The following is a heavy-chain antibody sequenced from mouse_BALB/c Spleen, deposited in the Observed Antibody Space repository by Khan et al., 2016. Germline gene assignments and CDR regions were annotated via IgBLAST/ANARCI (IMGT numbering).Heavy chain of an antibody. Sequence: EVELVESGGGLVQPGGSLRLSCATSGFTFTDYYMSWVRQPPGKALEWLGFIRNKANGYTTEYSESVKGRFTISRDNSQSILYLQMNTLRAEDSVIYYCASLKDYAMDYWGQGTSVTVSS. CDR3: ASLKDYAMDY. CDR1: GFTFTDYY. V-gene: IGHV7-3*02. J-gene: IGHJ4*01. CDR2: IRNKANGYTT.